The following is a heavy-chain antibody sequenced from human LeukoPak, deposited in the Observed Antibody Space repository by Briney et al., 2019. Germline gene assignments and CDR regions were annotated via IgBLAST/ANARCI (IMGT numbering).Heavy chain of an antibody. CDR2: ISSSSSYI. CDR3: ARDGDSYGYNWFDP. V-gene: IGHV3-21*01. CDR1: GFTFSSYW. D-gene: IGHD5-18*01. Sequence: GGSLRLSCAASGFTFSSYWMSWVRQAPGKGLEWVSSISSSSSYIYYADSVKGRFTISRDNAKNSLYLQMNSLRAEDTAVYYCARDGDSYGYNWFDPWGQGTLVTVSS. J-gene: IGHJ5*02.